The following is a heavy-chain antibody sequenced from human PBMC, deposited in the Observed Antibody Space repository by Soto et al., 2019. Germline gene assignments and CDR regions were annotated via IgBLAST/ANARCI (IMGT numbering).Heavy chain of an antibody. CDR1: GFTFSSYS. CDR3: ARDGNIGDLGYFTS. CDR2: ISSSSSYI. D-gene: IGHD5-12*01. Sequence: EVQLVESGGGLVKPGGSLRLSCAASGFTFSSYSMNWVRQAPGKGLEWVSSISSSSSYIYYADSVKGLFTISRDNAKNSQYLQMNSMRADDTAVYYCARDGNIGDLGYFTSWGQGSLVTVSS. J-gene: IGHJ4*02. V-gene: IGHV3-21*01.